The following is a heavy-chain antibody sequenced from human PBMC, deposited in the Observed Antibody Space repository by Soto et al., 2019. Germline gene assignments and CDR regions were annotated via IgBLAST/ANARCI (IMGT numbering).Heavy chain of an antibody. V-gene: IGHV4-4*07. CDR1: GGSISSYY. J-gene: IGHJ6*02. CDR2: IYTSGST. D-gene: IGHD2-2*01. CDR3: ARMPNLNYYYYGMDV. Sequence: NPSETLSLTCTVSGGSISSYYWSWIRQPAGKGLEWIGRIYTSGSTNYNPSLKSRVTMSVDTSKNQFSLKLSSVTAADTAAYYCARMPNLNYYYYGMDVWGQGTTVTVSS.